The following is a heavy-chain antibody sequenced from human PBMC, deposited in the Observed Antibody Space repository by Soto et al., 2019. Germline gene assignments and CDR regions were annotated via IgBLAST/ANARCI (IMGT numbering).Heavy chain of an antibody. J-gene: IGHJ4*02. CDR2: VYYTGST. D-gene: IGHD3-10*01. CDR3: ATGRVYFGSEY. CDR1: GGSISSGDYY. V-gene: IGHV4-61*08. Sequence: PSETLSLTCTVSGGSISSGDYYWSWIRQPPGKGLDWIGYVYYTGSTNYNPSLKSRVSISLDTSKNQFSLKLTSVTAADTAVYYCATGRVYFGSEYWGQGSLVTVSS.